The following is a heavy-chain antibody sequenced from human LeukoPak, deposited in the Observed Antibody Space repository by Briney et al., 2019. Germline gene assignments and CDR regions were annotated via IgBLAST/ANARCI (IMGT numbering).Heavy chain of an antibody. V-gene: IGHV1-46*01. Sequence: ASVKVSCKSSGYTFTIYSMHWGRQAPGQGLEWMGIINPSGGSTSYAQKFQGRVTMTRDTSTSTVYMELSSLRSEDTAVYYCARGVGATDNFDYWGQGTLVTVSS. CDR2: INPSGGST. CDR1: GYTFTIYS. D-gene: IGHD1-26*01. CDR3: ARGVGATDNFDY. J-gene: IGHJ4*02.